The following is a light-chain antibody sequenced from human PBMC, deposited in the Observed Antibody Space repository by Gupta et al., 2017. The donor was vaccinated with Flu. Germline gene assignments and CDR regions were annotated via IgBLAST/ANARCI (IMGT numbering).Light chain of an antibody. V-gene: IGKV3-15*01. CDR2: GAP. CDR3: QQYNNWSPLT. J-gene: IGKJ4*01. Sequence: ERATRSCRASQSVSSNLAWYQQKPGQAPRLLSYGAPTRATGIPARFSGSGSGTEFTLTISSLQSEDFAVYYCQQYNNWSPLTFGGGTKVEIK. CDR1: QSVSSN.